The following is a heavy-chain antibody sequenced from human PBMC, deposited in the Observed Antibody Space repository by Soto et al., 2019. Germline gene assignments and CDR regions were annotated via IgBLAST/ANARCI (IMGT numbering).Heavy chain of an antibody. D-gene: IGHD1-26*01. Sequence: GGSLRLSCAASGFTFDEYAMHWVRQVPGKGLEWVAGVSGNSASIDYGDSVKGRFTISRDNAKNSLYLQMDSLRAEDTAVYYCARGVPVGAIGRFYFDSWGQGTLVTVSS. CDR3: ARGVPVGAIGRFYFDS. CDR1: GFTFDEYA. J-gene: IGHJ4*02. CDR2: VSGNSASI. V-gene: IGHV3-9*01.